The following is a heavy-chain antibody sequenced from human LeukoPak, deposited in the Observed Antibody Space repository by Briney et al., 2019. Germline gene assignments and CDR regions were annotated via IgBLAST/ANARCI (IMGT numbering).Heavy chain of an antibody. CDR3: AKDKGIAAARDAFDI. CDR2: ISGSGGST. CDR1: GFTFSSYA. J-gene: IGHJ3*02. D-gene: IGHD6-13*01. Sequence: GGSLRLSCAASGFTFSSYAMSWVRQAPGRGREWVSTISGSGGSTYYADSVKGRFTISRDNSKNTLYLQMNSLRAEDTAVYYCAKDKGIAAARDAFDIWGQGTMVTVSS. V-gene: IGHV3-23*01.